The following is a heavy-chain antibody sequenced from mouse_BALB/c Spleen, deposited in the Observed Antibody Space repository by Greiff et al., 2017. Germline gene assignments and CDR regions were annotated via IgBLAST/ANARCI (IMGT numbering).Heavy chain of an antibody. CDR1: GFTFSSYA. CDR3: ARTGDYFDY. CDR2: ISSGGSYT. J-gene: IGHJ2*01. Sequence: EVMLVESGGGLVKPGGSLKLSCAASGFTFSSYAMSWVRQSPEKRLEWVAEISSGGSYTYYPDTVTGRFTISRDNAKNTLYLEMSSLRSEDTAMYYCARTGDYFDYWGQGTTLTVSS. V-gene: IGHV5-9-4*01.